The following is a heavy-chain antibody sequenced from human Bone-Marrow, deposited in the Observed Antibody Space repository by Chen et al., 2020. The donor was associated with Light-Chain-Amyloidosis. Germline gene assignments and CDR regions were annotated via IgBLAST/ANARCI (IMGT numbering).Heavy chain of an antibody. CDR3: AKGGERTWDYYYGMDV. Sequence: EMQLVESGGGLVQPGRSLRLSCVGSGFTFEDFAIHWVRQVPGKGLEWVSGIDWESGRIGYADSVKGRFTISRDNVNNSVYLQMNSLRPEDTALYYCAKGGERTWDYYYGMDVWGQGTTVTVSS. J-gene: IGHJ6*02. V-gene: IGHV3-9*01. CDR1: GFTFEDFA. CDR2: IDWESGRI. D-gene: IGHD3-10*01.